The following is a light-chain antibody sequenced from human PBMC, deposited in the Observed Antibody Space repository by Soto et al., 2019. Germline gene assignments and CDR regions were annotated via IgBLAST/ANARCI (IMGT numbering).Light chain of an antibody. CDR3: QQYNSYSRA. Sequence: DIQMTQSPSTLSASVGDRVTITCRASQSISSWLAWYQQKPGKAPKLLIYDASSLESGVPSRFSGSGSGTGFTLAISSLQPDDFATYYCQQYNSYSRAFDQGTKVDIK. V-gene: IGKV1-5*01. CDR1: QSISSW. J-gene: IGKJ1*01. CDR2: DAS.